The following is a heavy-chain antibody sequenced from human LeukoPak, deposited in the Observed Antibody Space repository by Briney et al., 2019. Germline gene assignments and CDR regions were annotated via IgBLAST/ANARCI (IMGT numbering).Heavy chain of an antibody. D-gene: IGHD2-2*01. J-gene: IGHJ3*02. CDR2: IYYSGST. Sequence: PSETLSLTCTVSGGSISSSSYYWGWIRQPPGKGLEWIGSIYYSGSTYYNPSLKSRVTISVDTSKTQFSLKLSSVTAADTAVYYCASGDIVVVPAAIGAFDIWGQETMVTVSS. V-gene: IGHV4-39*07. CDR1: GGSISSSSYY. CDR3: ASGDIVVVPAAIGAFDI.